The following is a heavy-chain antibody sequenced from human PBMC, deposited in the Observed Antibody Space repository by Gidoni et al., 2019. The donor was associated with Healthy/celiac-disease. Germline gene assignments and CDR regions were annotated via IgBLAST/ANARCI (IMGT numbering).Heavy chain of an antibody. CDR3: ARAYGSGSYYTKYYYYYGMDV. J-gene: IGHJ6*02. V-gene: IGHV1-69*06. CDR2: IIPIFGTA. Sequence: QVQLVQSGAEVKKPGSSVKVSCKASGGTFSSYAISWVRQAPGQGLEWMGGIIPIFGTANYAQKFQGRVTITADKSTSTAYMELSSLRSEDTAVYYCARAYGSGSYYTKYYYYYGMDVWGQGTTVTVSS. D-gene: IGHD3-10*01. CDR1: GGTFSSYA.